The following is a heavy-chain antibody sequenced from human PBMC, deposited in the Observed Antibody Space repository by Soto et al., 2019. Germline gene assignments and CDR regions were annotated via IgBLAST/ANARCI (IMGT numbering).Heavy chain of an antibody. CDR2: ISGSGAST. CDR3: AKGNGDYRSNAFDI. J-gene: IGHJ3*02. V-gene: IGHV3-23*01. CDR1: GFTFRTSA. Sequence: GGSLSLSCAASGFTFRTSAMTWVRQVPGKGLECVSGISGSGASTFYADSVRGRFTISRDNSKNTLYLQVNSLRAEDTALYYCAKGNGDYRSNAFDIWGQGTMVTVSS. D-gene: IGHD4-17*01.